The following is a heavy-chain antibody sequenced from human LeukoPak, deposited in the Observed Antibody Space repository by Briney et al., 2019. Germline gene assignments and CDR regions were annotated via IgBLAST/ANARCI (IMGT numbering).Heavy chain of an antibody. J-gene: IGHJ5*02. CDR1: GYTFTSHD. CDR2: MNPNSGNT. Sequence: GASVKVSCKASGYTFTSHDINWVRQVPGQGLEWMGWMNPNSGNTGYAQKFQGRVTMTKSTSITIAYMELSSLRSEDTAVYYCARGQKSSGYWFDPWGQGTLVTVSS. D-gene: IGHD3-22*01. V-gene: IGHV1-8*02. CDR3: ARGQKSSGYWFDP.